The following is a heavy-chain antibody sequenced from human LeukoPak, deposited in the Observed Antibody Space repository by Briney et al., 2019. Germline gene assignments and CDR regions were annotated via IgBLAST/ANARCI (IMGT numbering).Heavy chain of an antibody. CDR2: IYPGDSAT. CDR3: ARLASSCSSTSCYSNWFDP. J-gene: IGHJ5*02. V-gene: IGHV5-51*01. CDR1: GYSFTSYW. D-gene: IGHD2-2*01. Sequence: GESLKISCKGSGYSFTSYWIGWVRQMPGKGLEWMGIIYPGDSATRYSPSFQGQVTISADKSISTAYLQWSSLKASDTAMYYCARLASSCSSTSCYSNWFDPWGQGTLVTVSS.